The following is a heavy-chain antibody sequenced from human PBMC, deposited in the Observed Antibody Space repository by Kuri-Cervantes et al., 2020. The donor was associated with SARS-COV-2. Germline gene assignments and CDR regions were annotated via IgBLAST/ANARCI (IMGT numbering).Heavy chain of an antibody. V-gene: IGHV1-46*01. CDR3: ARGDFSLAFDI. Sequence: ASVKGSCKASGYTFTSYYMHWVRQAPGQGLEWMGIINPSGCSTSYAQKFQGRVTMTSDTSIDTAYLDVSNLRSDDTAVYYCARGDFSLAFDIWGQGTLVTVSS. CDR1: GYTFTSYY. CDR2: INPSGCST. D-gene: IGHD3-3*01. J-gene: IGHJ3*02.